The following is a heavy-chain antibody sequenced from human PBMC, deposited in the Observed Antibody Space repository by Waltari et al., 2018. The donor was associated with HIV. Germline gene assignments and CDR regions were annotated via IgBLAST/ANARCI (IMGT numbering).Heavy chain of an antibody. CDR1: GGSISRASYY. D-gene: IGHD6-19*01. V-gene: IGHV4-61*02. CDR3: ARDDLGSGWFFDY. Sequence: QVQLQESGPGLLKPSQTLSLTCTVSGGSISRASYYWTWIRQSAGKGLEWIGRIYTSGSTSYNPSLKSRVSISIDTSRNQFSLKLTSVTAADTAVYYCARDDLGSGWFFDYWGPGTLVTVSS. CDR2: IYTSGST. J-gene: IGHJ4*02.